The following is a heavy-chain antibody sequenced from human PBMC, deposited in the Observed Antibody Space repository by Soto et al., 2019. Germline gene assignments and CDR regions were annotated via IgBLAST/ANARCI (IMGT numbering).Heavy chain of an antibody. CDR2: ISTGGAYM. CDR1: ELPFRNYN. D-gene: IGHD2-21*01. J-gene: IGHJ4*02. Sequence: EVQLVESGGGLARAGGPLGLSGTAPELPFRNYNINWVPQAPGKGLEWVSSISTGGAYMFYADSVKGRFTFSRDNAQNSLFLQIDSPRAEDTAVYYCARDIASPGGDYFDSWGQGTLVTVSS. V-gene: IGHV3-21*06. CDR3: ARDIASPGGDYFDS.